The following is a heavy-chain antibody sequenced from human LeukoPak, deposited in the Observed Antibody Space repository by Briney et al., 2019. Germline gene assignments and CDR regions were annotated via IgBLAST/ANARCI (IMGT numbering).Heavy chain of an antibody. Sequence: GASVKVSCKASGYTFTNFGISWVRQAPGQGLEWMGIINPSGGSTSYAQKFQGRVTMTRDMSTSTVYMELSSLRSEDTAVYYCARDRTVTEEPNWFDPWGQGTLVTVSS. D-gene: IGHD4-17*01. CDR3: ARDRTVTEEPNWFDP. J-gene: IGHJ5*02. CDR2: INPSGGST. V-gene: IGHV1-46*01. CDR1: GYTFTNFG.